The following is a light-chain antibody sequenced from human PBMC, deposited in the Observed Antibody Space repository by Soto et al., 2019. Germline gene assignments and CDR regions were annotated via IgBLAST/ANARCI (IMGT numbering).Light chain of an antibody. CDR3: QSYESSLSGWI. CDR2: GNT. V-gene: IGLV1-40*01. CDR1: SSNIGAGYE. Sequence: QSVLTQPPSVSGAPGQRVTISCTGSSSNIGAGYEVHWYQQIPGTAPKLLIYGNTNRPSGVPDRFSASKSGTSASLAITGLQAEDEAEYYCQSYESSLSGWIFGGGTKVTVL. J-gene: IGLJ2*01.